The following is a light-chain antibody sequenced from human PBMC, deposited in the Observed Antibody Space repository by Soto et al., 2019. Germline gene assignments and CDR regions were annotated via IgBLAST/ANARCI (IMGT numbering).Light chain of an antibody. CDR3: QQYESYSPLT. CDR1: QSIRSW. V-gene: IGKV1-5*01. Sequence: DIQMTRSPSILSASVVDIVTITFLASQSIRSWLAWYQQKPGKAPKLLIYDAYSLESGVPSRFSGRRSGTEFTLTIAGLQPEDFATYYCQQYESYSPLTFGGGTKVDIK. J-gene: IGKJ4*01. CDR2: DAY.